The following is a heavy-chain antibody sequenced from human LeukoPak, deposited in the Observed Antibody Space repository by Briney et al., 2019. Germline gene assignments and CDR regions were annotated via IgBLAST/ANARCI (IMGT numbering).Heavy chain of an antibody. V-gene: IGHV1-69*13. CDR2: IIPKFAIA. CDR1: RGTFSNYA. D-gene: IGHD2-2*02. CDR3: ARDRPGRYCSNTSCYTASPFDP. Sequence: SVKVSCKASRGTFSNYAISWVRQAPGQGLEWMGQIIPKFAIAHYAQKFQGRVTITADESTSTAYLELSSLRSEDTAVYYCARDRPGRYCSNTSCYTASPFDPWGQGTLVIVSS. J-gene: IGHJ5*02.